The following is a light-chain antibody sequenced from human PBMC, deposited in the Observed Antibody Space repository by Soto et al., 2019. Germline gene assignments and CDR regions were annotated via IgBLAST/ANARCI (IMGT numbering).Light chain of an antibody. CDR2: DVS. V-gene: IGLV2-14*01. CDR3: SSYTSSSTLV. J-gene: IGLJ1*01. Sequence: QSALTQPASVSGSPGQSITISCTGTSSDVGGYNYVSWYQQHPGKAPKLMIYDVSNRPSGVSNRFSGSKSGNTASLTISGLQAEDEADYYCSSYTSSSTLVFRTGTKVPVL. CDR1: SSDVGGYNY.